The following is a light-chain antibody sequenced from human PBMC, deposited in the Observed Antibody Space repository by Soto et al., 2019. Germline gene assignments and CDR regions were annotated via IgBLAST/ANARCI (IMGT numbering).Light chain of an antibody. CDR1: QSISSY. CDR3: QQSYRTPLT. CDR2: AAS. V-gene: IGKV1-39*01. J-gene: IGKJ4*01. Sequence: DIQMTQSPSSLSASVGDRVTITCRASQSISSYLHWYQQKPGKAPKLLIYAASSLQSGVPPRFSGSGSGTDFTLTISSPQPEDSATYYCQQSYRTPLTFGGGTKVEIK.